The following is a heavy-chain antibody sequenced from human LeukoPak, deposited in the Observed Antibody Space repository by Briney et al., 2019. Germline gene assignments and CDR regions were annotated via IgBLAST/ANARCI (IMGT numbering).Heavy chain of an antibody. J-gene: IGHJ6*02. D-gene: IGHD1-14*01. V-gene: IGHV6-1*01. CDR3: ARTVARARYGDYYYYYGMDV. Sequence: SQTLSLTCAISGDIVSSNSAAWNWIRQSPSRGLEWLGRTYYRSKWYNDYAVSVKSRITINPDTSKNQFSLQLNSVTPEDTAVYYCARTVARARYGDYYYYYGMDVWGQGTTVTVSS. CDR2: TYYRSKWYN. CDR1: GDIVSSNSAA.